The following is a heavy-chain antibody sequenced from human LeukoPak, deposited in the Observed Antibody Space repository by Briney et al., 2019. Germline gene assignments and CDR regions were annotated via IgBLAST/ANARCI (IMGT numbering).Heavy chain of an antibody. Sequence: GRSLRLSCAASGFTFNRYAMHWVRQAPGKGLEWVAFIWYDGSNKYYADSVRGRFTVSRDNSKNTLYLQMNSLRAEDTAVYYCAKDERGYYDSSGFFGAIDYWGQGSLVSVSS. CDR3: AKDERGYYDSSGFFGAIDY. D-gene: IGHD3-22*01. V-gene: IGHV3-33*06. CDR1: GFTFNRYA. J-gene: IGHJ4*02. CDR2: IWYDGSNK.